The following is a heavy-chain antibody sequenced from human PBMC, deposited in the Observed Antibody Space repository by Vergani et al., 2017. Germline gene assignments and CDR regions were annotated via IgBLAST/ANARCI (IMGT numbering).Heavy chain of an antibody. J-gene: IGHJ4*02. CDR2: IRPKTDGETT. Sequence: AQLQQWGAGLLKPSETLSLTCAIYGGSFNDYWWTWIRQPPGKGLEWVARIRPKTDGETTDYAAPVKGRFTISRDDSKNTLYLQMNSLKTEDTAVYYCTTPTKWKLRYYFDYWGQGTLVTVSS. D-gene: IGHD3-9*01. V-gene: IGHV3-15*01. CDR3: TTPTKWKLRYYFDY. CDR1: GGSFNDYW.